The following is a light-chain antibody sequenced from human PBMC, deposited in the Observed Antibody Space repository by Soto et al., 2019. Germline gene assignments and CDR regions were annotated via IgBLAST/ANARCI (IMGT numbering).Light chain of an antibody. CDR2: STS. CDR1: QDIGIY. Sequence: IQITRSPSSLSASVGDRVTITCRASQDIGIYLAWYQQRPGTVPKLLIYSTSTLQSGFPSRFSGSGSGTDFTLTISSLQPEDVAAYYCQSYNSVPVTFGQGTRLEIK. CDR3: QSYNSVPVT. J-gene: IGKJ5*01. V-gene: IGKV1-27*01.